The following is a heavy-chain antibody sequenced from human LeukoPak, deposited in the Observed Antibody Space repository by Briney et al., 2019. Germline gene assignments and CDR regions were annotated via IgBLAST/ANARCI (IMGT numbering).Heavy chain of an antibody. CDR3: TRNSGWYGLS. D-gene: IGHD6-19*01. CDR2: IDYDGGSG. CDR1: GFTLSSYE. J-gene: IGHJ1*01. V-gene: IGHV3-23*01. Sequence: LPGGSLGLSCTVSGFTLSSYEMSWIRQAPGKGLEWVSSIDYDGGSGHYADSVKGRFTISRDNSNNTLFLHLNSLRGEDTAVYYCTRNSGWYGLSWGQGTLVTVTS.